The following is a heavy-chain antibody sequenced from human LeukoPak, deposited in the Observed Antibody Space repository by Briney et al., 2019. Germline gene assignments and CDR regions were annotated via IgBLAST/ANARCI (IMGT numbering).Heavy chain of an antibody. J-gene: IGHJ4*02. Sequence: GSLRLSCAASGFSVSNNYVTWVRQPPGKGLEWASVIYSDGSTYYADSVKGRFTISRDNSKNTLYLQMNSLRVEDTAVYYCTDTVAGWGQGTLVTVSS. V-gene: IGHV3-53*05. CDR2: IYSDGST. CDR1: GFSVSNNY. D-gene: IGHD4-23*01. CDR3: TDTVAG.